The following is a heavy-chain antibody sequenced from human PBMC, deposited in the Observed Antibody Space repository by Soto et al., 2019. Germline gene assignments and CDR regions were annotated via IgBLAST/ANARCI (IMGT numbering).Heavy chain of an antibody. CDR1: GGTFSSYA. CDR2: IIPIFGTA. D-gene: IGHD5-12*01. J-gene: IGHJ4*02. CDR3: ARDRVEVATITSYGFDY. Sequence: SVKVSCKASGGTFSSYAISWVRQAPGQGLEWMGGIIPIFGTANYAQKFQGRVTITADKSTSTAYMELSSLRSEDTAVYYCARDRVEVATITSYGFDYWGQGTLVTVSS. V-gene: IGHV1-69*06.